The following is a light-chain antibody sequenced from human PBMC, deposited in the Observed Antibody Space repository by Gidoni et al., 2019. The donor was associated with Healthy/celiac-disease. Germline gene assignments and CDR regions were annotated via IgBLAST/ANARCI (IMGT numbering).Light chain of an antibody. CDR1: QSVSSN. J-gene: IGKJ1*01. CDR3: QQYNNWPPK. CDR2: GAS. V-gene: IGKV3-15*01. Sequence: EIGLTHSPATLSVSPGERATLACRASQSVSSNLAWYQQKPGQAPRLLIYGASTRATGIPARFSGSGSGTEFTLTISSLQSEDFAVYYCQQYNNWPPKFGQGTKVEIK.